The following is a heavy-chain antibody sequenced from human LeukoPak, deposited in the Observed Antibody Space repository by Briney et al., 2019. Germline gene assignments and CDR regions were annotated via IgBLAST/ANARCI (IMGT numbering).Heavy chain of an antibody. CDR3: ATSDIAAAVANYYYYGMDV. D-gene: IGHD6-13*01. Sequence: GGSLRLSCAASGFTFSSYWMSWVRQAPGKGLEWVANIKQDGSEKYYVDSVKGRFTISRDNAKNSLYLQMNSLRAEDTAVYYCATSDIAAAVANYYYYGMDVWGQGTTVTVSS. CDR2: IKQDGSEK. CDR1: GFTFSSYW. V-gene: IGHV3-7*01. J-gene: IGHJ6*02.